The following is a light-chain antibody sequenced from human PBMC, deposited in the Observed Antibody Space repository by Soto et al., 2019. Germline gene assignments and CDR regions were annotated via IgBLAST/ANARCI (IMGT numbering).Light chain of an antibody. CDR3: QQYCSSGT. J-gene: IGKJ1*01. CDR2: GAS. V-gene: IGKV3-20*01. Sequence: NRLKQSPGTLSLYTGERATISCRASQSVSNNYLAWYQQKPGQAPRLLIYGASNRATGIPDRFSGSGSGTDFTLTISRLEPEDFAVYYCQQYCSSGTFGQGTNVDIK. CDR1: QSVSNNY.